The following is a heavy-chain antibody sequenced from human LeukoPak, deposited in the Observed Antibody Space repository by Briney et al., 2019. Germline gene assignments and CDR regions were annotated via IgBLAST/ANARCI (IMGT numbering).Heavy chain of an antibody. Sequence: SETLSLTCTVSGGSISSGNYYWSWIRQPPGKGLEWIGYIYYSGSTNYNPSLKSRVTISVDTAKNQFSLKLTSVTAADTAVYYCARVGDYGTYYYGMDVWGQGTTVTVSS. CDR2: IYYSGST. CDR1: GGSISSGNYY. J-gene: IGHJ6*02. D-gene: IGHD4-17*01. V-gene: IGHV4-61*01. CDR3: ARVGDYGTYYYGMDV.